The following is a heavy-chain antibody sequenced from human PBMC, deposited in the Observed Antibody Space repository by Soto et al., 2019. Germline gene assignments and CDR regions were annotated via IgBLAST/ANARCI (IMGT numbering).Heavy chain of an antibody. CDR3: ASSYYPYYFDY. CDR1: GFTFSSYG. V-gene: IGHV3-30*03. Sequence: GGSLRLSCAASGFTFSSYGMHWVRQAPGKGLEWVAVISYDGSNKYYADSVKGRFTISRDNSKNTLYLQMNSLRAEDTAVYYCASSYYPYYFDYWGQGTLVTVSS. D-gene: IGHD3-10*01. CDR2: ISYDGSNK. J-gene: IGHJ4*02.